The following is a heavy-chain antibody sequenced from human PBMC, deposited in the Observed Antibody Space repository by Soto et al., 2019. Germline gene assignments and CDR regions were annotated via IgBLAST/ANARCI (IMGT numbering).Heavy chain of an antibody. CDR3: ARSIAARRTVDY. Sequence: ASVKVSCKASGYTFTAYYMHWVRQAPGQGLEWMGWVNPNSGGTNYAQKFQGRVTMTRDTSITTAYMEPSRLRSDDTAVYYCARSIAARRTVDYWGQGTLVTVSS. D-gene: IGHD6-6*01. CDR2: VNPNSGGT. CDR1: GYTFTAYY. V-gene: IGHV1-2*02. J-gene: IGHJ4*01.